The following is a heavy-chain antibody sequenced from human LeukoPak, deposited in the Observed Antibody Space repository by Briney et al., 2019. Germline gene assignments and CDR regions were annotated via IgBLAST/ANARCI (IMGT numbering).Heavy chain of an antibody. D-gene: IGHD6-13*01. CDR3: AKDYGYSSSWYDY. CDR2: ISWNSASV. J-gene: IGHJ4*02. CDR1: GFTFDDYG. V-gene: IGHV3-9*01. Sequence: GRSLRLSCEASGFTFDDYGMPWVRQAPGKGLEWVSTISWNSASVGYVDSVKGRFTISRDNAKKTLYLQMNSLRPEDTALYYCAKDYGYSSSWYDYWGQGTLVTVSS.